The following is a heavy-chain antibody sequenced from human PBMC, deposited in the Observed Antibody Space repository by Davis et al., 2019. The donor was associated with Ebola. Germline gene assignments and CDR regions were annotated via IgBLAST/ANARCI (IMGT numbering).Heavy chain of an antibody. Sequence: KVSCKGSGYSFTSYWIGWVRQMPGKGLEWMGIIYPGDSDTRYSPSFQGQVTISADKSISTAYLQWSSLKASDTAMYYCARIEILYGPGAFDIWGQGTMVTVSS. D-gene: IGHD3-16*01. J-gene: IGHJ3*02. CDR1: GYSFTSYW. CDR2: IYPGDSDT. CDR3: ARIEILYGPGAFDI. V-gene: IGHV5-51*01.